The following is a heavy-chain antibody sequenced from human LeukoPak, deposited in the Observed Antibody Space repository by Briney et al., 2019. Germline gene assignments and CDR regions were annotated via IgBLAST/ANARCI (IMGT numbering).Heavy chain of an antibody. CDR1: GGSFSGYY. Sequence: PSETLCLTCAVYGGSFSGYYWSWIRQPPGKGLEWNGEINHSGSTNYNPSLKSRVTISVDTSKNQFSLKLSSVAAADTAVYYCARGVYMAVAQYAYWGQGTLVTVSS. CDR3: ARGVYMAVAQYAY. CDR2: INHSGST. V-gene: IGHV4-34*01. J-gene: IGHJ4*02. D-gene: IGHD6-19*01.